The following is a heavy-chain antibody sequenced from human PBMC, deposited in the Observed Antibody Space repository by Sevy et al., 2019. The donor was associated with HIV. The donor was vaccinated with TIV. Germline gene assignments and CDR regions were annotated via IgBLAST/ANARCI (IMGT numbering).Heavy chain of an antibody. J-gene: IGHJ4*02. CDR2: ISASGRTI. CDR1: GFTFSSYE. D-gene: IGHD5-18*01. V-gene: IGHV3-48*03. CDR3: ARDKTAMGPDEAQDY. Sequence: GGSLRLSCAASGFTFSSYEMNWVRQAPGKGLEWVSYISASGRTIYYADSVKGRFTISRDNSKNVLYLQMNSLRAEDTAVYYCARDKTAMGPDEAQDYWGQGTLVTVSS.